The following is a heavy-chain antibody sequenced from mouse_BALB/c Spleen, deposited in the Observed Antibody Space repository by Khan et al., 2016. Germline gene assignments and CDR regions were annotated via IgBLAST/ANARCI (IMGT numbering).Heavy chain of an antibody. CDR2: IWAGGST. CDR1: GFSLTSYG. J-gene: IGHJ4*01. D-gene: IGHD2-9*01. V-gene: IGHV2-9*02. Sequence: QVQLKESGPGLVAPSQSLSITCTVSGFSLTSYGVHWVRQPPGKGLEWLGVIWAGGSTYYTSALMSRLSLRKDNSQSPVFLNMNSLHTDDTAMYYCGRAWTYYGYGGYYMDYWGQGTSVTVSS. CDR3: GRAWTYYGYGGYYMDY.